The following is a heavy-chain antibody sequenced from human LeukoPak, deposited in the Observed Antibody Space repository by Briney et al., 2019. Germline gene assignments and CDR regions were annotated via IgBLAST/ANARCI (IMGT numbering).Heavy chain of an antibody. Sequence: GESLKISCQASGYTFSDLWIGWVRQMPGKGLEWMGIIYPGDSDTRYSPSFQGQVTISADKSISTAYLQWSSLKASDTAMYYCARHALPITGTTSLNWFDPWGQGTLVTVSS. CDR2: IYPGDSDT. D-gene: IGHD1-20*01. CDR1: GYTFSDLW. J-gene: IGHJ5*02. CDR3: ARHALPITGTTSLNWFDP. V-gene: IGHV5-51*01.